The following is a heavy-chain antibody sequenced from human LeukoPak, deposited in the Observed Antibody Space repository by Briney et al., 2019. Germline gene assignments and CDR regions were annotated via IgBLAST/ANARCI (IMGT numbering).Heavy chain of an antibody. D-gene: IGHD4-17*01. V-gene: IGHV3-74*01. CDR1: GIIISSNY. J-gene: IGHJ4*02. CDR2: INPEGTST. CDR3: ATVTSGH. Sequence: PGGSLRLSCAASGIIISSNYMQWVRQAPGKGLVWVSRINPEGTSTTHADSVKGRFTISRDNAKNTVYLQMNSLRAEDTAVYYCATVTSGHWGQGILVTVSS.